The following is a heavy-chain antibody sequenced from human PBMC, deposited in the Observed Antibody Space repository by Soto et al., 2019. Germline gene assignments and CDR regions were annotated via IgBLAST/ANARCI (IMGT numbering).Heavy chain of an antibody. V-gene: IGHV3-23*01. CDR2: ISGSGGST. CDR3: AKSFPSPYYYYYGMDV. J-gene: IGHJ6*02. CDR1: GFTFSSYA. Sequence: GGSLRLSCAASGFTFSSYAMSWVRQAPGKGLEWVSAISGSGGSTYYADSVKGRFTISRDNSKNTLYLQMNSLRAEDTAVYYCAKSFPSPYYYYYGMDVWGQGTTVTVSS. D-gene: IGHD3-16*02.